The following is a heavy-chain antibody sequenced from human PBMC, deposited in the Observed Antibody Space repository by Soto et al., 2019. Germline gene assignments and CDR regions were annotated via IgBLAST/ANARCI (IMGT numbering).Heavy chain of an antibody. V-gene: IGHV4-4*02. D-gene: IGHD2-21*02. CDR2: IHHSGRT. Sequence: QVQLQESGPGLVKPSGTLSLTCAVSGDSISSDKWWSWVRQPPGKGLEWIGEIHHSGRTNYNPSLKSRVTILVEKSKNQVSLELSSMTAADTAVYYCARGGDWQFDYWGQGTLVTDSS. J-gene: IGHJ4*02. CDR3: ARGGDWQFDY. CDR1: GDSISSDKW.